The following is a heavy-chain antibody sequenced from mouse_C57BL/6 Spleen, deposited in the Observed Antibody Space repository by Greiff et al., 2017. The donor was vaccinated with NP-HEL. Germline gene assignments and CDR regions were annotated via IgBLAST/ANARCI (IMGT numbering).Heavy chain of an antibody. CDR2: IDPSDSET. D-gene: IGHD1-1*01. V-gene: IGHV1-52*01. J-gene: IGHJ2*01. CDR1: GYTFTSYW. Sequence: VQLQQPGAELVRPGSSVRLSCKASGYTFTSYWMHWVKQRPIQGLEWIGNIDPSDSETHYNQKFKDKATLPVDKSSSTAYMQLSSLTSEDSSVYFCARSGITTVPPDYWGQGTTLTVSS. CDR3: ARSGITTVPPDY.